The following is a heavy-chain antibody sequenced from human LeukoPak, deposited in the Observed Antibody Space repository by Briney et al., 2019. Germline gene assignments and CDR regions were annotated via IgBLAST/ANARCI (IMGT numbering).Heavy chain of an antibody. D-gene: IGHD3-10*01. CDR3: ARLLWFGETYNWFDP. CDR1: GGSISSSNW. Sequence: PSETLSLTCAVSGGSISSSNWWGWVRQPPGKGLGWIGEIYHSGSTNYNPSLKSRVTISVDKSKNQFSLKLSSVTAADTAVYYCARLLWFGETYNWFDPWGQGTLVTVSS. V-gene: IGHV4-4*02. J-gene: IGHJ5*02. CDR2: IYHSGST.